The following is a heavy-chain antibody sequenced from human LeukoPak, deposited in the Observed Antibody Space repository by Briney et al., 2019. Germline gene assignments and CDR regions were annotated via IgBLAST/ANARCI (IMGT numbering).Heavy chain of an antibody. CDR3: ARDRLCGSITMVRDFDNNWFDP. J-gene: IGHJ5*02. V-gene: IGHV4-34*01. CDR1: GGSFSGYY. D-gene: IGHD3-10*01. Sequence: SETLSLTCAVYGGSFSGYYWSWIRQPPGKGLEWIGEINHSGSTNYNPSLKSRVTISVDTSKNQFSLKLSSVTAADTAVYYCARDRLCGSITMVRDFDNNWFDPWGQGTLVTVSS. CDR2: INHSGST.